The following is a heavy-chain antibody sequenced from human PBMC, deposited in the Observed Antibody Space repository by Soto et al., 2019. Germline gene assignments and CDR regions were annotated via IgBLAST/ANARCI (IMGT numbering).Heavy chain of an antibody. J-gene: IGHJ4*02. CDR1: GFTISHYG. V-gene: IGHV3-33*01. Sequence: GGSLRLSCAASGFTISHYGMHWVRQAPGKGLEWVAVLWSDGIKEHYADSVRGRFTISRDNSKNTLHLQMNSLTAEDTAVYYCARDRSYYSDAYWGQGTQVTVSS. CDR2: LWSDGIKE. CDR3: ARDRSYYSDAY. D-gene: IGHD3-10*01.